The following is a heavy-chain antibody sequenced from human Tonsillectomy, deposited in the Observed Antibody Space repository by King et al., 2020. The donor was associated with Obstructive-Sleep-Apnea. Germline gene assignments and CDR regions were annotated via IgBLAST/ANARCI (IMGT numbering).Heavy chain of an antibody. CDR1: GFTFSSDS. CDR3: AYFDSSGYYSYFDY. CDR2: ISYDGNKK. Sequence: VQLVESGGGVVQPGRSLRLSCAASGFTFSSDSMHCVRQAPGKVLEWVALISYDGNKKYYADSVKGRFTISRDNSKSALFLQMNSRRAEDTAVYYCAYFDSSGYYSYFDYWGQGTLVTVSS. D-gene: IGHD3-22*01. J-gene: IGHJ4*02. V-gene: IGHV3-30-3*01.